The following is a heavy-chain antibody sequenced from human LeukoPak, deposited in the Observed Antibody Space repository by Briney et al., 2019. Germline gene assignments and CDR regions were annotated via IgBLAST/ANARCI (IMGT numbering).Heavy chain of an antibody. Sequence: PGGSLRLSCAASGFTFSSYAMSWVRQAPGQGLEWVSAISGSGGSTSYADSVTGRFTISRDNSKNTLYLQMNSLRAEDTAVYYCAKGSPHWGSYRYPGGYWGQGTLVTVSS. CDR2: ISGSGGST. CDR3: AKGSPHWGSYRYPGGY. CDR1: GFTFSSYA. V-gene: IGHV3-23*01. D-gene: IGHD3-16*02. J-gene: IGHJ4*02.